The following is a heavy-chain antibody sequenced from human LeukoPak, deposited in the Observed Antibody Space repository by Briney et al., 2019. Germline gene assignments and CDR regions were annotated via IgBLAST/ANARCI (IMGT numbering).Heavy chain of an antibody. CDR1: GGSISSSNW. CDR2: IYHSGST. CDR3: ARDAYGSGNYYFDY. V-gene: IGHV4-4*02. D-gene: IGHD3-10*01. Sequence: PSETLSLTCAVSGGSISSSNWWSWIRQPPGKGLEWIGEIYHSGSTNYNPSLKSRVTISVDKSKTQFSLKLSSVTAADTAVYYCARDAYGSGNYYFDYWGQGTLVTVSS. J-gene: IGHJ4*02.